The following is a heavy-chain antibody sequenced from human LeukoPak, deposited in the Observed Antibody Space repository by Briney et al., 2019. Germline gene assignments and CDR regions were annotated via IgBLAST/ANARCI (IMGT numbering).Heavy chain of an antibody. CDR1: GFTFSSYS. D-gene: IGHD3-22*01. Sequence: RPGGSLRLSCAASGFTFSSYSMNWVRQAPGKGLEWVSAISGSGGSTYYADSVKGRFTISRDNSKNTLYLQMNSLRAEDTAVYYCAKDLLGYYDRRGYFDYWGQGTLVTVPS. CDR2: ISGSGGST. CDR3: AKDLLGYYDRRGYFDY. V-gene: IGHV3-23*01. J-gene: IGHJ4*02.